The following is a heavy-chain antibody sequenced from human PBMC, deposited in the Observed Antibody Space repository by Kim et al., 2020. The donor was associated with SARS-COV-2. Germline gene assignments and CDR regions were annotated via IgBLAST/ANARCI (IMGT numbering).Heavy chain of an antibody. CDR1: GGSISSSTYY. CDR3: TISYYYDSSGYRGGDFDH. Sequence: SETLSLTCTVSGGSISSSTYYWGWIRQPPGKGLEWIGSINYSGSTYYNPSLKSRVTISVDTSKNQFSLKLSSVTAADTALYYCTISYYYDSSGYRGGDFDHWGQGTLVTVSS. J-gene: IGHJ4*02. D-gene: IGHD3-22*01. CDR2: INYSGST. V-gene: IGHV4-39*01.